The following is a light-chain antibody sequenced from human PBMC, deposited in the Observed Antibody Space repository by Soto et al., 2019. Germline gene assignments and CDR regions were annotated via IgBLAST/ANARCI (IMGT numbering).Light chain of an antibody. CDR3: QQSYTTPT. V-gene: IGKV1-39*01. CDR1: QDISNY. CDR2: DAS. Sequence: DIHMSQSASSLSASVGYRFTITCQASQDISNYLNWYQQKPGKAPKLLIYDASSLESGVPSKLSGSGSGTDFTLTITSPQPEDFATYYCQQSYTTPTFGGGTKVDIK. J-gene: IGKJ4*01.